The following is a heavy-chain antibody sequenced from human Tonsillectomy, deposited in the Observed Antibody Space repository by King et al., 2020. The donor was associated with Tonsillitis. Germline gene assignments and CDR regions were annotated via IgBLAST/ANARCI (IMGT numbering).Heavy chain of an antibody. CDR3: AGRGHSYGQYDF. Sequence: LQLQESGPGLVKPSETLSLICTVSGDSIRTSGYYWGWIRQPPGKELEWIGSIYYSGSTYQNPSLKSRVTISVDTSKNQFSLKLNSVTAADTAIYYCAGRGHSYGQYDFWGQGTLVTVSS. CDR1: GDSIRTSGYY. V-gene: IGHV4-39*07. D-gene: IGHD5-18*01. J-gene: IGHJ4*02. CDR2: IYYSGST.